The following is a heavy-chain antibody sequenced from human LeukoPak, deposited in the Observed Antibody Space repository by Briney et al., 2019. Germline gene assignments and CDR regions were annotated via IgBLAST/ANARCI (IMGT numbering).Heavy chain of an antibody. D-gene: IGHD3-10*01. CDR1: GFTFSSYW. CDR2: INSDGSST. CDR3: AREWGPGDGFDY. Sequence: GGSLRLSCAASGFTFSSYWMHWVRQAPGRGLVWVSRINSDGSSTSYADSVKGRFTISRDNAKNTLYLLMNSLRAEDTAVYYCAREWGPGDGFDYWGQGTLVTVSS. V-gene: IGHV3-74*01. J-gene: IGHJ4*02.